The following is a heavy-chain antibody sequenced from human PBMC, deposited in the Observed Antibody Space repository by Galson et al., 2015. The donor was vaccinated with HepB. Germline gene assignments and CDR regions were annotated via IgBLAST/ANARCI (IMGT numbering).Heavy chain of an antibody. D-gene: IGHD3-22*01. CDR2: ISSSSSTI. CDR1: GFTFSSYS. V-gene: IGHV3-48*02. Sequence: SLRLSCAASGFTFSSYSMNWVRQAPGKGLEWVSYISSSSSTIYYADSVKGRFTISRDNAKNSLYLQMNSLRDEDTAVYYCARRYYDSSGYYYATFFDYWGQGTLVTVSS. J-gene: IGHJ4*02. CDR3: ARRYYDSSGYYYATFFDY.